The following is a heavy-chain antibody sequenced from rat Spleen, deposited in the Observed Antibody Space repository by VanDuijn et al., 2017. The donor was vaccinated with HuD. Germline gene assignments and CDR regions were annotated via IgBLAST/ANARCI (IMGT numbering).Heavy chain of an antibody. D-gene: IGHD4-3*01. J-gene: IGHJ2*01. Sequence: QVQLKESGPGLVQPSQTLSLTCTVSGFSLTSYHVHWVRQPPGKGLEWMGVMWNTGGTRYNSALKSRLSISRDTSKSQVFLKMNSLQTEDTATYYCVRDWSYNSGFDYWGQGVMVTVSS. V-gene: IGHV2-32*01. CDR3: VRDWSYNSGFDY. CDR2: MWNTGGT. CDR1: GFSLTSYH.